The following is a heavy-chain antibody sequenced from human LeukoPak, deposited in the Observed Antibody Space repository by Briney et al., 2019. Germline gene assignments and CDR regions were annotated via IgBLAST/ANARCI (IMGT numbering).Heavy chain of an antibody. J-gene: IGHJ5*02. CDR1: GFTVSSNY. D-gene: IGHD5-12*01. CDR2: IYSGGST. Sequence: QPGGSLILSCADSGFTVSSNYMRWVRQAPGKGLEWVSVIYSGGSTHYADSVKGRFTISRDNSKNTLYLQMNSLRAEDTAVYYCAKDRYSTDNWFDPWGQGTLVTVSS. CDR3: AKDRYSTDNWFDP. V-gene: IGHV3-66*01.